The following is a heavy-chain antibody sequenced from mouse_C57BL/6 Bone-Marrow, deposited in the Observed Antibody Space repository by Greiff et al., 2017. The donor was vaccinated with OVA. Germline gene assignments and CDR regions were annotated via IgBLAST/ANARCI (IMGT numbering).Heavy chain of an antibody. V-gene: IGHV5-6*01. J-gene: IGHJ3*01. CDR2: ISSGGSYN. CDR3: ARHILSYPFAY. D-gene: IGHD1-1*02. CDR1: GFTFSSYG. Sequence: EVKLVESGGDLVKPGGSLKLSCAASGFTFSSYGMSWVRQTSDKRLEWVATISSGGSYNYYPDSVKGRFTISRDNAKNTLYLQMSSLTSDDTSMYYCARHILSYPFAYWGQGTLVTVSA.